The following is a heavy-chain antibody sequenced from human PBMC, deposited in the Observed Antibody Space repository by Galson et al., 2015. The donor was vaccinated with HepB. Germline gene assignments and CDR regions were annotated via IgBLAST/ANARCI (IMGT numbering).Heavy chain of an antibody. CDR1: GFSLSNYD. CDR2: ISAGVDST. J-gene: IGHJ4*02. V-gene: IGHV3-23*01. Sequence: SLRLSCAASGFSLSNYDMSWVRQAPGKGLEWVSGISAGVDSTYYATSVRGRFTISRDNSEHTLYLQMNTLRAGDTAIYYCVTRGEAGSLYWGQGALVTVSS. D-gene: IGHD3-16*01. CDR3: VTRGEAGSLY.